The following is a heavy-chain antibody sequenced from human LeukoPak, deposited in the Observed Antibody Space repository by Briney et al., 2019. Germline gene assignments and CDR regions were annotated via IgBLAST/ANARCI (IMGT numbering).Heavy chain of an antibody. CDR2: IKSDGKT. D-gene: IGHD3-22*01. V-gene: IGHV3-74*01. J-gene: IGHJ1*01. Sequence: GGSLRLSCAASGFTFSSYWMHWVRQAPGKGLVLVSRIKSDGKTNYADSVKGPFTIATDNAKNTVSLQMNSLRAEDTGVYYCARAPSEIGGYYPEYFRHWGQGTLVTVSS. CDR1: GFTFSSYW. CDR3: ARAPSEIGGYYPEYFRH.